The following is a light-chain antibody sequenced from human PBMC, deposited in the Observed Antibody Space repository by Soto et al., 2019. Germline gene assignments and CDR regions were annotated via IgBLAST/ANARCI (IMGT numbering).Light chain of an antibody. CDR1: QSISSY. CDR3: QQSHSTPTFT. Sequence: DIQMIQSPSSLSASVGDRVTITCRASQSISSYLNWYQQKPGKAPRLLIYAASSLQSGVPSRFSGSGAGTDFTLTSSSLQPEDFATYECQQSHSTPTFTFVPGTQVEIK. V-gene: IGKV1-39*01. J-gene: IGKJ3*01. CDR2: AAS.